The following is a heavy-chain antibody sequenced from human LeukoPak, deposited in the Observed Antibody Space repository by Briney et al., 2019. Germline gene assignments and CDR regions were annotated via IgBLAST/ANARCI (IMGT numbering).Heavy chain of an antibody. J-gene: IGHJ6*03. Sequence: SETLSLTCTVSGGSISSYYWSWIPQPAGKGLEWIGRIYTSGSTNYNPSLKSRVTISVDKSKNQFSLKLSSVTAADTAVYYCARDAVGATSYYYYMDVWGKGTTVTVSS. D-gene: IGHD1-26*01. V-gene: IGHV4-4*07. CDR3: ARDAVGATSYYYYMDV. CDR2: IYTSGST. CDR1: GGSISSYY.